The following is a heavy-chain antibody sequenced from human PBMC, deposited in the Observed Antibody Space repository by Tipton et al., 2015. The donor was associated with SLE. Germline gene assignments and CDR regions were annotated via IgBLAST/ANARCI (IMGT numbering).Heavy chain of an antibody. Sequence: QLVQSGPEVKKPGASVKVSCKASGYTFTSYYMHWVRQAPGQGLEWMGIINPSGGSTSYAQKFQGRVTMTRDTSTSTVYMELSSPRSEDTAVYYCARVGVVVPAAIGAFDIWGQGTMVTVSS. V-gene: IGHV1-46*01. J-gene: IGHJ3*02. CDR2: INPSGGST. CDR1: GYTFTSYY. CDR3: ARVGVVVPAAIGAFDI. D-gene: IGHD2-2*01.